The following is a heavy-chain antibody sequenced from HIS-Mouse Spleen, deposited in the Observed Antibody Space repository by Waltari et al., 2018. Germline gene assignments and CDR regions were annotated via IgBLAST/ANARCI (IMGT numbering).Heavy chain of an antibody. V-gene: IGHV4-39*07. Sequence: QLQLQESGPGLVKPSETLSLTCPVSGRSISSSSYYWGWIRQPPGKGLEWIGSIYYSGSTYYNPSLKSRVTISVDTSKNQFSLKLSSVTAADTAVYYCAREIPYSSSRYDWYFDLWGRGTLVTVSS. J-gene: IGHJ2*01. CDR1: GRSISSSSYY. CDR3: AREIPYSSSRYDWYFDL. CDR2: IYYSGST. D-gene: IGHD6-13*01.